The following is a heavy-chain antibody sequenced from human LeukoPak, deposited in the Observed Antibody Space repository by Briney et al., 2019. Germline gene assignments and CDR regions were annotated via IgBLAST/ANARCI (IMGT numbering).Heavy chain of an antibody. Sequence: TETLSLTCTVSGGSISGYYWSWIRQPPGKGLEWIAYISYSGSTNYNPSLKSRVTLSVDTSKNQFSLKLTSVTAADSAVYFCAREPTRHYYYESSDYNWFDPWGQGALVTVSS. CDR1: GGSISGYY. CDR3: AREPTRHYYYESSDYNWFDP. J-gene: IGHJ5*02. CDR2: ISYSGST. D-gene: IGHD3-22*01. V-gene: IGHV4-59*12.